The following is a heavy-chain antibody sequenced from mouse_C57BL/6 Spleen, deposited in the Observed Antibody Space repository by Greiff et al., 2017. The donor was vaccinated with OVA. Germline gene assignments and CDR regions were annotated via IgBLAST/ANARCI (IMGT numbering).Heavy chain of an antibody. Sequence: VQLQQSGAELVRPGSSVKLSCKASGYTFTSYWMHWVKQRPIQGLEWIGNIDPSDSETHYNQKFKGKATLTVDKSSSTAYMQLSSLTSEDSAVYYCAREPDGYYLHWYFDVWGTGTTVTVSS. CDR1: GYTFTSYW. V-gene: IGHV1-52*01. CDR2: IDPSDSET. J-gene: IGHJ1*03. CDR3: AREPDGYYLHWYFDV. D-gene: IGHD2-3*01.